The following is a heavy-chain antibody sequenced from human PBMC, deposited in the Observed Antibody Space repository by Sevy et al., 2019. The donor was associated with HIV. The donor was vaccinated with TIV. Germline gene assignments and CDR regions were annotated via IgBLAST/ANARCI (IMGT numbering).Heavy chain of an antibody. CDR2: IYSGGNT. CDR1: GFTVSSNY. Sequence: GGSLRLSCAASGFTVSSNYMSWVRQAPGKGLEWVSVIYSGGNTYYADSVKGRFTISRDNSKNTLYLQMNSLRAEDTAVYYCARDTYYDFWSGFRTIYWGQGTLVTVSS. V-gene: IGHV3-66*01. J-gene: IGHJ4*02. D-gene: IGHD3-3*01. CDR3: ARDTYYDFWSGFRTIY.